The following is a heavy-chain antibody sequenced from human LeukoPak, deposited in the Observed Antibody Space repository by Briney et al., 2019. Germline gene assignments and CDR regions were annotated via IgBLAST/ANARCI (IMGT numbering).Heavy chain of an antibody. D-gene: IGHD2-15*01. Sequence: ASVKVSCKASGGTFSSYAISWVRQAPGQGLEWMGGIIPIFGTANYAQKFQGRVTITADESTSTAYMELSSLRSEDTALYYCARVAGDIRYYYYMDVWGKGTTVTVSS. CDR2: IIPIFGTA. CDR1: GGTFSSYA. J-gene: IGHJ6*03. V-gene: IGHV1-69*13. CDR3: ARVAGDIRYYYYMDV.